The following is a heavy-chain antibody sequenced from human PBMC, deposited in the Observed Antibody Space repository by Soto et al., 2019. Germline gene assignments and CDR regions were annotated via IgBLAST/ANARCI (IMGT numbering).Heavy chain of an antibody. Sequence: QVQLVQSGAEVKKPGSSVKVSCKTSRDTFNKYAFNWVRQAPGQGLERMGWIIPIFSSRNYAEKFQGRVTITADDSTSTAYMELRSLRFEDPAVYYCARGETYLGVWGQGTTVTVSS. J-gene: IGHJ6*02. V-gene: IGHV1-69*01. CDR1: RDTFNKYA. CDR3: ARGETYLGV. CDR2: IIPIFSSR. D-gene: IGHD3-16*01.